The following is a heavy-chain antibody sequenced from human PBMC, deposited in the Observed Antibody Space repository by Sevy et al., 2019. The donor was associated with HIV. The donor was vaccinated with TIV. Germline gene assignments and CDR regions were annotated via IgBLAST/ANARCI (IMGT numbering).Heavy chain of an antibody. J-gene: IGHJ5*01. CDR3: ASAGGDCYSKNECWFVS. Sequence: GGSLRLSCAASGFTFSAYSMNWVRQAPGKGLEWVSYISSSSGTIYYADSVKGQFTISRDNAKTSLYLQMNGLRAEDSAVYYCASAGGDCYSKNECWFVSWGQGTLVTVSS. CDR1: GFTFSAYS. D-gene: IGHD2-21*01. CDR2: ISSSSGTI. V-gene: IGHV3-48*01.